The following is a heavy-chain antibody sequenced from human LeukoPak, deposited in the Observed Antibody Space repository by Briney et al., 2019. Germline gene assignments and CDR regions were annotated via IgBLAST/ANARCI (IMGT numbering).Heavy chain of an antibody. Sequence: SETLSLTCTVSGGSISTYYWSWIRQPPGKGLEWIAYIYYSGSTNYNPSLKSRVTISVDTSKNQFSLSLTSVTAADTAVYYCARGGGVRTGSGWRPGNWFDPWGQGTLVIVSS. J-gene: IGHJ5*02. CDR1: GGSISTYY. V-gene: IGHV4-59*08. D-gene: IGHD6-19*01. CDR2: IYYSGST. CDR3: ARGGGVRTGSGWRPGNWFDP.